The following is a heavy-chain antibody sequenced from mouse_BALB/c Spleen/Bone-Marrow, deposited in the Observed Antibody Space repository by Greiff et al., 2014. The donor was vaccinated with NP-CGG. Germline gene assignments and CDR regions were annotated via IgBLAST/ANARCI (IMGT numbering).Heavy chain of an antibody. J-gene: IGHJ2*01. V-gene: IGHV5-6-5*01. CDR1: GFTFSSYA. CDR2: ISSGGST. CDR3: ARGIDY. Sequence: EVMLVESGGGLVKPGGSLKLSCAASGFTFSSYAMSWVRQTPEKRLEWVASISSGGSTYYPDSVKGRFTISRDNARDILYLQMSSLRSEDTAMYYCARGIDYWGQGTTLTVSS.